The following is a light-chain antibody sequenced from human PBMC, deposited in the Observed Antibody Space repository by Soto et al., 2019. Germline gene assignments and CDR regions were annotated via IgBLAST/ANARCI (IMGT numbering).Light chain of an antibody. CDR1: QSLVFSDGNTY. CDR3: LQATHWPGT. CDR2: KVS. Sequence: DVVMTQSPLSLPVTLGQPASISCRSSQSLVFSDGNTYLNWFQQRPGQSPRRLIYKVSYRDSGVPDRFSGSGSGTDFTLKISRVEAEDVGVCYCLQATHWPGTFGQGTKVDIK. V-gene: IGKV2-30*01. J-gene: IGKJ1*01.